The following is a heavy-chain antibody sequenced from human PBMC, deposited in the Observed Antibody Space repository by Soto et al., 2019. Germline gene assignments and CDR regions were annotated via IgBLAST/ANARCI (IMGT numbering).Heavy chain of an antibody. CDR1: GFTVSSNY. D-gene: IGHD6-6*01. J-gene: IGHJ4*02. Sequence: EVQLVETGGGLIQPGGSLRLSCAASGFTVSSNYMSWVRQAPWKGLEWVSVIYSGGSTYYADSVKGRFTISRDNSKNTLYLQMNSLRAEDTAVYYCARMSIAARPAPFDYWGQGTLVTVSS. CDR2: IYSGGST. CDR3: ARMSIAARPAPFDY. V-gene: IGHV3-53*02.